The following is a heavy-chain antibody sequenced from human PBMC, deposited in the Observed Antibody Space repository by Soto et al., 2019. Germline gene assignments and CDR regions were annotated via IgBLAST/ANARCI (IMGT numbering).Heavy chain of an antibody. J-gene: IGHJ6*02. Sequence: QVQLVESGGGVIQPGTSLSLSCGSSGFTFRSFGMYWVRQAPGKGQEWVAVVSYDGNHKYYADSVKGRFTVSRDNAKNMLYLQMNSLRGDDTAVYYCAKDVGQQLVLNYGMDVRGQGTTVTVSS. CDR3: AKDVGQQLVLNYGMDV. CDR2: VSYDGNHK. D-gene: IGHD6-13*01. CDR1: GFTFRSFG. V-gene: IGHV3-30*18.